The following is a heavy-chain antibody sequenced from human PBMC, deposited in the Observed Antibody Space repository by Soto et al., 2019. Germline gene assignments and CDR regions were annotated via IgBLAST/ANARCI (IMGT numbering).Heavy chain of an antibody. D-gene: IGHD6-19*01. J-gene: IGHJ4*01. V-gene: IGHV4-61*08. CDR1: GVSITSAGYY. CDR2: IYYSGST. CDR3: ARVHVMVVAGSTFDY. Sequence: SETLSLTCTVSGVSITSAGYYWSWIRQHPGRGLEWIGYIYYSGSTNYNPSLKSRVTISVDTSKNQFSLKLSSVTAADTAVYYCARVHVMVVAGSTFDYWGHGTLVTVSS.